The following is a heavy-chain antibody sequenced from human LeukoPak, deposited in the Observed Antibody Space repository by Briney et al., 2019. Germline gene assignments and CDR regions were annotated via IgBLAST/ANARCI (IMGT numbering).Heavy chain of an antibody. V-gene: IGHV3-48*03. Sequence: GGSLRLSCAASGFTFSSYEMNWVRQAPGKGLEWVSYISSSCSTIYYADSVKGRFTISRDNAKNSLYLQMNSLRTVDTAVYYWARDGFTIFGVVISNDYWGQGTLVTVSS. CDR2: ISSSCSTI. CDR3: ARDGFTIFGVVISNDY. CDR1: GFTFSSYE. D-gene: IGHD3-3*01. J-gene: IGHJ4*02.